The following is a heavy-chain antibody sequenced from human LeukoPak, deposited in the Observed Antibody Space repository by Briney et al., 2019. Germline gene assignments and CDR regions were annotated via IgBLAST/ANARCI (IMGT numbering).Heavy chain of an antibody. J-gene: IGHJ1*01. Sequence: GGSLRLSCAASGFTFSSYWMHWVRQAPGKGLVWVSRIKSDGSTNYADSVKGRFTISRDNAKNTLSLQMNSLSAEDTGVYYCARAPSEIGGYYPEYFRHWGQGTLVTVSS. CDR2: IKSDGST. D-gene: IGHD3-22*01. CDR3: ARAPSEIGGYYPEYFRH. CDR1: GFTFSSYW. V-gene: IGHV3-74*01.